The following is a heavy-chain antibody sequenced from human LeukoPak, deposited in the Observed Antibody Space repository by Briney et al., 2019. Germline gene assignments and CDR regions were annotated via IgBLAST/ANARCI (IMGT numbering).Heavy chain of an antibody. J-gene: IGHJ4*02. CDR2: IYSGGST. CDR3: ASHGDYVTFDY. CDR1: GFTVSSNY. Sequence: PGGSLRLSCAASGFTVSSNYMSWVRQAPGKGLEWVSVIYSGGSTYYADSVKGRFTISRDNSKNTLYLQMNSLRAGDTAVYYCASHGDYVTFDYWGQGTLVTVSS. D-gene: IGHD4-17*01. V-gene: IGHV3-53*01.